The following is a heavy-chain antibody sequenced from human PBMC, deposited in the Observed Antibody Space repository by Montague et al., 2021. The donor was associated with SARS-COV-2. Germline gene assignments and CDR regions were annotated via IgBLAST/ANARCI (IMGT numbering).Heavy chain of an antibody. CDR3: ARVRYYGSGTSLGMDV. D-gene: IGHD3-10*01. Sequence: SETLSLTCAVYGGSFSGYCRSWIRQPPGKGLEWIGEINHSGSTNYNPSLTSRVTISVDTSKNQFSLKLSSVTAADTAVYYCARVRYYGSGTSLGMDVWGQGTTVTVSS. J-gene: IGHJ6*02. CDR1: GGSFSGYC. V-gene: IGHV4-34*01. CDR2: INHSGST.